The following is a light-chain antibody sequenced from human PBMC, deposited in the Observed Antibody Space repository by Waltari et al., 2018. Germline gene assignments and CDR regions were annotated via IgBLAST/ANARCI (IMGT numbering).Light chain of an antibody. J-gene: IGLJ2*01. CDR2: EDN. Sequence: NFMLTQPHSVSESPGKTVTISCTRSSGSIASNYVRGYQQRPGSAPTTVIYEDNQRPSGVPDRFSGSIDSSSNSASLTISGLKTEDEADYYCQSYDSSNPVVFGGGTKLTVL. CDR1: SGSIASNY. V-gene: IGLV6-57*03. CDR3: QSYDSSNPVV.